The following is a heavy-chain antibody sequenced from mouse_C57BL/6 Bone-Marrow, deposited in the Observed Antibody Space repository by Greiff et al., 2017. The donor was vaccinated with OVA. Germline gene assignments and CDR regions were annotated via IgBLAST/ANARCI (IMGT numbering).Heavy chain of an antibody. D-gene: IGHD2-2*01. CDR3: RMVKGYYFDY. V-gene: IGHV14-4*01. CDR2: IDPENGDT. CDR1: GFNIKDDY. J-gene: IGHJ2*01. Sequence: EVQLVESGAELVRPGASVKLSCTASGFNIKDDYMHWVKQRPEQGLEWIGWIDPENGDTEYASKFQGKATITADTSSNTAYLQLSSLTSEDTAVYYCRMVKGYYFDYWGQGTTLTVSS.